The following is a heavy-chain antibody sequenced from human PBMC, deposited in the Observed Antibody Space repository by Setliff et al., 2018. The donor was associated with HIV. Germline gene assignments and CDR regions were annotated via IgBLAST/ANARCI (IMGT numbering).Heavy chain of an antibody. Sequence: SETLSLTCSVSGVSVGSGDYYWHWIRQHPEKALEGIGYIFHSGDTYYNPSLKSRISMSVDTSKNQFSLELTSLTAAETAVYYCATRPRIAARPFDYWGQGRLVTVSS. J-gene: IGHJ4*02. D-gene: IGHD6-6*01. V-gene: IGHV4-31*03. CDR1: GVSVGSGDYY. CDR2: IFHSGDT. CDR3: ATRPRIAARPFDY.